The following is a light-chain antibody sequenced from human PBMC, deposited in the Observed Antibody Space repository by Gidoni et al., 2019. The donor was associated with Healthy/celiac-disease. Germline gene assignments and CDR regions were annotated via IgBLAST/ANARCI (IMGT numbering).Light chain of an antibody. CDR3: SSYTSSSVV. Sequence: QSALTPPASVSGSPGQSSPISCTGTSSDVGGYNYVSWYQQHPGKAPKLMIHEVSNRPSGVSNRFSGSKSGNTASLTISGLQAEDEADYYCSSYTSSSVVFGGGTKLTV. CDR2: EVS. CDR1: SSDVGGYNY. V-gene: IGLV2-14*01. J-gene: IGLJ2*01.